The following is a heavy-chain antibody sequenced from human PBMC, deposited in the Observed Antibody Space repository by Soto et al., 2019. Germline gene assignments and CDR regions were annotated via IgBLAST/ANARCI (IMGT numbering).Heavy chain of an antibody. J-gene: IGHJ4*02. V-gene: IGHV4-34*01. Sequence: SETLSLTCAVYGGSFSGYYWSWIRQPPGKGLGWIGEINHSGSTNYNPSLKSRVTISVDTSKNQFSLKLSSVTAADTAVYYCARLAVGLRYFDWLWARSYFDYWGQGTLVTVSS. CDR3: ARLAVGLRYFDWLWARSYFDY. D-gene: IGHD3-9*01. CDR2: INHSGST. CDR1: GGSFSGYY.